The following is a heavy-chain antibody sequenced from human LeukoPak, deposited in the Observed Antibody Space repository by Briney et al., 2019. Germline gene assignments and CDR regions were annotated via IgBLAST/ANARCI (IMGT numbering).Heavy chain of an antibody. CDR2: ISAYNGNT. CDR1: GYTFTSYG. Sequence: VASVKVSYKASGYTFTSYGISWVRQAPGQGLEWMGWISAYNGNTNYAQKLQGRVTMTTGTSTSTAYMELRSLRSDDTAVYYCARVFWFGDSKWFDPWGQGTLVTVSS. V-gene: IGHV1-18*01. D-gene: IGHD3-10*01. CDR3: ARVFWFGDSKWFDP. J-gene: IGHJ5*02.